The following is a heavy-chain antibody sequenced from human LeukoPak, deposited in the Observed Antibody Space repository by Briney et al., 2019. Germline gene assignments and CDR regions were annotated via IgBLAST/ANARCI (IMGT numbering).Heavy chain of an antibody. V-gene: IGHV4-34*01. D-gene: IGHD2-2*01. CDR2: INHSGST. CDR3: ARPKRYCSSTSCYGGYYFDY. CDR1: GGSFSGYY. Sequence: SETLSLTCAVYGGSFSGYYWSWIRQPPGKELEWIGEINHSGSTNYNPSLKSRVTISVDTSKNQFSLKLSSVTAADTAVYYCARPKRYCSSTSCYGGYYFDYWGQGTLVTVSS. J-gene: IGHJ4*02.